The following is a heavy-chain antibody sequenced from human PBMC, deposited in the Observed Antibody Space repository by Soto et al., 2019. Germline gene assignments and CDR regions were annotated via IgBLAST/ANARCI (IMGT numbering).Heavy chain of an antibody. CDR2: IFYSGNT. J-gene: IGHJ4*02. CDR3: ASLRGSGTNYFFDY. V-gene: IGHV4-31*03. Sequence: SETQSLTCTVAGGYIRSDDYYWSWIRQHPGKGLEWIGYIFYSGNTYYNPSLKSRVTISVDTSKNQFSLKLTSVTAADTAVYYCASLRGSGTNYFFDYWGQGTLVTVSS. D-gene: IGHD3-10*01. CDR1: GGYIRSDDYY.